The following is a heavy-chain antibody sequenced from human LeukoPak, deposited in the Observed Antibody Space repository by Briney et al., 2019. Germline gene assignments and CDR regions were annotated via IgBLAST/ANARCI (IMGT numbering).Heavy chain of an antibody. V-gene: IGHV4-4*07. D-gene: IGHD6-6*01. Sequence: PSETLSLTCAVYGGSFSGYYWSWIRQPAGKGLEWIGRIYTSGSTNYNPSLKSRVTMSVDTSKNQFSLKLSSVTAADTAVYYCARDAEGSSGFDYWGQGTLVTVSS. CDR2: IYTSGST. CDR1: GGSFSGYY. J-gene: IGHJ4*02. CDR3: ARDAEGSSGFDY.